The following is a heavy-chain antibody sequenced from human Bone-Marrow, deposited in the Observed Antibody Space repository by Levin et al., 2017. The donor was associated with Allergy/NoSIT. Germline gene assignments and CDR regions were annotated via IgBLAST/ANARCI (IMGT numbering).Heavy chain of an antibody. J-gene: IGHJ4*02. CDR3: ARALYGDYGAFAY. D-gene: IGHD4-17*01. CDR2: IKQRGNEK. V-gene: IGHV3-7*03. CDR1: GFTVDDYW. Sequence: GESLKISCAASGFTVDDYWMSWVRQAPGRGLEWVANIKQRGNEKYYMDSVRGRFIMSRDTAKNSVDLEMHSLRVEDTAVHYCARALYGDYGAFAYWGQGTLVAVSS.